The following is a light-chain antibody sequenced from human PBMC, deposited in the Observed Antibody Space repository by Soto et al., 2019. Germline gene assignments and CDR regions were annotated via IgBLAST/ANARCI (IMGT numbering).Light chain of an antibody. CDR3: QQHDGRPTMT. CDR2: AVS. CDR1: QDISNY. J-gene: IGKJ5*01. Sequence: DIQMTQSPSSLSASVGDRVTIACQASQDISNYLNWYQQKPGKAPKLLIYAVSFLETGVPSRFSGRGSGTTFSLTINSLQADDSATYYCQQHDGRPTMTFGQGTRLEIK. V-gene: IGKV1-33*01.